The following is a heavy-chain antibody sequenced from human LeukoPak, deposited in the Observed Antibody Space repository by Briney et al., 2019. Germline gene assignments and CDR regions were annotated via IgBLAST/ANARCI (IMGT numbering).Heavy chain of an antibody. J-gene: IGHJ5*02. CDR3: ARTMVRGAYNWFDP. V-gene: IGHV4-30-2*01. CDR2: IYHSGST. D-gene: IGHD3-10*01. CDR1: GGSISSGSYY. Sequence: PSETLSLTCTVSGGSISSGSYYWSWIRQPPGKGLEWIGYIYHSGSTYYNPSLKSRVTISVDRSKNQFSLKLSSVTAADTAVYYCARTMVRGAYNWFDPWGQGTLVTVSS.